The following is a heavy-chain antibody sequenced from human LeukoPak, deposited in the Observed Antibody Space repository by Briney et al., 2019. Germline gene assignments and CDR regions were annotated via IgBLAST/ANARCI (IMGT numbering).Heavy chain of an antibody. CDR3: ARLRRYCSSTSCYYGYFDY. CDR1: GGSISSSSYY. CDR2: FYYSGST. V-gene: IGHV4-39*01. J-gene: IGHJ4*02. Sequence: SETLSLTCTVSGGSISSSSYYWGWIRQPPGQGREWIGIFYYSGSTYYNPSLKTPVTVSGDTSKNQFSLNLRSVTAADTAVYYCARLRRYCSSTSCYYGYFDYWGQGTLVTVSS. D-gene: IGHD2-2*01.